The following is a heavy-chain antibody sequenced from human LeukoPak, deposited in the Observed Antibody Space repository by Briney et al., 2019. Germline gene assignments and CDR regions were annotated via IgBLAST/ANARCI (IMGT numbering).Heavy chain of an antibody. D-gene: IGHD3-22*01. Sequence: SETLSLTCTVSGGSVSSNAYSWTWLRQPPGKELEWIGYVYYSGNTHYNPSLKSRVTISMDMSKNQFSLKLTSVTAADTAVYYCARAADYYYDNSAIGDYFDSWGQGILVTVSS. J-gene: IGHJ4*02. CDR3: ARAADYYYDNSAIGDYFDS. V-gene: IGHV4-30-4*07. CDR2: VYYSGNT. CDR1: GGSVSSNAYS.